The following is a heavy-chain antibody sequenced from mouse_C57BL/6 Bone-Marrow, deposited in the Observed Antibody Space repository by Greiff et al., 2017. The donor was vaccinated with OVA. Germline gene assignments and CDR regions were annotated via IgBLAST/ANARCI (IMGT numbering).Heavy chain of an antibody. CDR3: AILYYINYGFAY. CDR1: GYTFTSYW. D-gene: IGHD2-5*01. V-gene: IGHV1-74*01. Sequence: QVQLKQPGAELVKPGASVKVSCKASGYTFTSYWMHWVKQRPGQGLEWIGRIHPSDSDTNYNQKFKGKATLTVDKSSSTAYMHLSSLTSEDSAVYYCAILYYINYGFAYWGQGTLVTVSA. CDR2: IHPSDSDT. J-gene: IGHJ3*01.